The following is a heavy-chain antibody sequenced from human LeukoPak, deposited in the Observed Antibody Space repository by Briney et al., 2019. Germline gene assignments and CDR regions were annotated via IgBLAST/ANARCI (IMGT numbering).Heavy chain of an antibody. Sequence: GGSLRLSCAASGFSFSSYWMSWVRQAPGKGLEWVANIKQDGSEKYYVDSVKGRFTISRDNAKNSLYLQMNSLRAEDTAVYYCARARLGYCSSTSCYTYYYYYGMDVWGQGTTVTVSS. D-gene: IGHD2-2*02. CDR3: ARARLGYCSSTSCYTYYYYYGMDV. V-gene: IGHV3-7*01. J-gene: IGHJ6*02. CDR1: GFSFSSYW. CDR2: IKQDGSEK.